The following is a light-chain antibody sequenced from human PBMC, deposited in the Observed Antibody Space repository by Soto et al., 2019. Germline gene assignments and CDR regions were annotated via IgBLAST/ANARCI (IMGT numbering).Light chain of an antibody. J-gene: IGKJ5*01. Sequence: SQMTQSPSSVSASVGDRVTITCRVSKGISSCLAWYQQKPGKAPKLLIYAASSLQSGVPSRFSGSGSGTDFTLTITSLQPEDFAPYYCQQSYNSPPITFGQGTRLEIK. CDR3: QQSYNSPPIT. V-gene: IGKV1-12*01. CDR2: AAS. CDR1: KGISSC.